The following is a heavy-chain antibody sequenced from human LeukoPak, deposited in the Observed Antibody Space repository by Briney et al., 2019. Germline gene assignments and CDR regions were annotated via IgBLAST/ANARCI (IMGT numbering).Heavy chain of an antibody. J-gene: IGHJ4*02. CDR2: IIPILGIA. Sequence: SVKVSCKASGGTFSSYAIRWVRQAPGQGLEWMGRIIPILGIANYAQKFQGRVTITADKSTSTAYMELSSLRSEDTAVYYCAREGLDILTGYLDYWGQGTLVTVSS. CDR1: GGTFSSYA. V-gene: IGHV1-69*04. CDR3: AREGLDILTGYLDY. D-gene: IGHD3-9*01.